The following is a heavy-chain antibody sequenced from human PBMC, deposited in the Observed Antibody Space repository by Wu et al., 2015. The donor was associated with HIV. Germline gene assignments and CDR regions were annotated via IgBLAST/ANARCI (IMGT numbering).Heavy chain of an antibody. CDR2: IIPIFGTA. J-gene: IGHJ4*02. V-gene: IGHV1-69*12. D-gene: IGHD3-3*01. CDR1: GGTFSSYA. CDR3: ARGETVKGSITIFGVGSPRDT. Sequence: QVQLVQSGAEVKKPGSSVKVSCKASGGTFSSYAISWVRQAPGQGLEWMGGIIPIFGTANYAQKFQGRVTITADESTSTAYMELSSLRSEDTAVYYCARGETVKGSITIFGVGSPRDTWGQGTLVTVSS.